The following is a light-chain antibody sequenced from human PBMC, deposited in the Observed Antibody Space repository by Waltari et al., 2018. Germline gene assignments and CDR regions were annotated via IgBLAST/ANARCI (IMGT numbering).Light chain of an antibody. Sequence: SYELTQPLSVSVAPGQTARLTCGGTRIASNNGHWYQQKPGQAPMLVIYRDSNRPSGIPERFSGSNSGNTATLTISRAQAGDEADYYCQVWDSNTAVFGGGTQLTVL. V-gene: IGLV3-9*01. CDR1: RIASNN. J-gene: IGLJ7*01. CDR2: RDS. CDR3: QVWDSNTAV.